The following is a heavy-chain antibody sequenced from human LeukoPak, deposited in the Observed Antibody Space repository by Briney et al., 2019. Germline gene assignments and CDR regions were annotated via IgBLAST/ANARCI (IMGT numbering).Heavy chain of an antibody. Sequence: SVKVSCKASGGTFSSYAISWVRQAPGQGLEWMGGIIPIFGTANYAQKFQGRVTITADESTSTAYMELSSLRSEDTAVYYCADGYSYGYGRFDYWGQGTLVTVSS. CDR1: GGTFSSYA. CDR2: IIPIFGTA. V-gene: IGHV1-69*13. D-gene: IGHD5-18*01. CDR3: ADGYSYGYGRFDY. J-gene: IGHJ4*02.